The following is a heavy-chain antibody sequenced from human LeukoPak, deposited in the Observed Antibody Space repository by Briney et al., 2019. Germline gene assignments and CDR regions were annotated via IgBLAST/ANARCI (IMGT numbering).Heavy chain of an antibody. D-gene: IGHD3-22*01. J-gene: IGHJ4*02. CDR1: GYTFTSYG. V-gene: IGHV1-18*01. CDR3: ARENRYYYDSSGYLDY. Sequence: ASVKVSCKASGYTFTSYGISWVRQAPGQGLEWMGWISAYNGNTNYAQKLQGRVIMTTDTSTSTAYMELRSLRSDDTAVYYCARENRYYYDSSGYLDYWGQGTLVTVSS. CDR2: ISAYNGNT.